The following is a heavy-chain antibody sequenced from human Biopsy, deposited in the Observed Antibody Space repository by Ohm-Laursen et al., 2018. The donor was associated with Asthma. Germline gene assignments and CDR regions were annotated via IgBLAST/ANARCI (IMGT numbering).Heavy chain of an antibody. D-gene: IGHD3-16*02. CDR3: ARDLHPTNHLGELSEGFDY. J-gene: IGHJ4*02. Sequence: SLRLSCAASGFTFSSYAMHWVRQAPGKRLEWVAVISYDGSNKYYADSVKGRFTISRDNSKNTLYLQMNSLRAEDTAVYYCARDLHPTNHLGELSEGFDYWGQGTLVTVSS. CDR2: ISYDGSNK. CDR1: GFTFSSYA. V-gene: IGHV3-30-3*01.